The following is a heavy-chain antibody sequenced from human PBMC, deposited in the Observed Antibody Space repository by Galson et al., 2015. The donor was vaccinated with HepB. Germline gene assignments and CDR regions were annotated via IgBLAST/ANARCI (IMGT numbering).Heavy chain of an antibody. CDR2: INTYNRDT. D-gene: IGHD3-22*01. J-gene: IGHJ3*02. V-gene: IGHV1-18*01. CDR1: SYTFSSYS. Sequence: SVKVSCKASSYTFSSYSITWVRQAPGQGLEWMGWINTYNRDTKYAQKFQGRVTMTRDTSTSTVYMELSSLRSEDTAVYYCARDITPSYDSSGLDDAFDIWGQGTMVTVSS. CDR3: ARDITPSYDSSGLDDAFDI.